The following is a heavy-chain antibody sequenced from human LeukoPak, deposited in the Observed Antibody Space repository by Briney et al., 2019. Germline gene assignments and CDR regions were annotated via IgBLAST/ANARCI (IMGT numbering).Heavy chain of an antibody. CDR2: INQDGSEE. J-gene: IGHJ4*02. CDR3: ARGGDCSGGSCYGDRYFDC. D-gene: IGHD2-15*01. V-gene: IGHV3-7*01. CDR1: GFTFSSYW. Sequence: GGSLRLSCAASGFTFSSYWMSWVRQAPGKGLEWVANINQDGSEEYYVDSVKGRFTISRDNAKNSLYLQMNSLRVEDTAVYFCARGGDCSGGSCYGDRYFDCRGQGTLVTVSS.